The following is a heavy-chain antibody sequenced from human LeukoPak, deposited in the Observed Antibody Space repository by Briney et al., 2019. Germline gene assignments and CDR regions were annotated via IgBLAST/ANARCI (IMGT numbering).Heavy chain of an antibody. CDR1: GGSISSYY. CDR2: IYTSGST. CDR3: ARARLRSRLYCSGGSCYVDY. D-gene: IGHD2-15*01. J-gene: IGHJ4*02. V-gene: IGHV4-4*07. Sequence: SETLSLTCTVSGGSISSYYWSWIRQPAGKGLEWIGRIYTSGSTNYNPSLKSRVTMSVDTSKNQFSLKLSSVPAADTAVYYCARARLRSRLYCSGGSCYVDYWGQGTLVTVSS.